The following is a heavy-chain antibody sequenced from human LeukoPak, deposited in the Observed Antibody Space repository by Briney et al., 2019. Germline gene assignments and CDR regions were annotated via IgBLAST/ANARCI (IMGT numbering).Heavy chain of an antibody. CDR3: ARETTVTTDFDY. J-gene: IGHJ4*02. V-gene: IGHV1-18*01. Sequence: ASVKVSCKASGYIFTNYGISWMRQAPGQGLEWMGWISAYNGNTNYAQKLQGRVTMTTDTSTSTVYMELRSLRSDDTAVYYRARETTVTTDFDYWGQGTLVTVSS. CDR1: GYIFTNYG. CDR2: ISAYNGNT. D-gene: IGHD4-17*01.